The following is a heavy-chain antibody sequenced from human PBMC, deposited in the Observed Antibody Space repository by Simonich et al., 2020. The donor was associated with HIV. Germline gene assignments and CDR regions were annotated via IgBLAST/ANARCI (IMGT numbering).Heavy chain of an antibody. CDR1: GFTFSSYT. D-gene: IGHD6-19*01. CDR2: ISSSSSYN. V-gene: IGHV3-21*01. CDR3: ARDRSSGWSHNWFDP. J-gene: IGHJ5*02. Sequence: EVQLVESGGGLVKPGGSLRLSCAASGFTFSSYTMNWVRQAPGMGQVWFSSISSSSSYNNNADSVKGRFTISRDNAKNSLYMQMNSLSAEDTAVYYCARDRSSGWSHNWFDPWGQGILVTVSS.